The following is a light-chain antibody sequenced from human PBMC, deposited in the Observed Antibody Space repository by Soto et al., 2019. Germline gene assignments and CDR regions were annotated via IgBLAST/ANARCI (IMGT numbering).Light chain of an antibody. V-gene: IGKV3-20*01. CDR2: GVS. CDR3: QQYGAYPLT. Sequence: EIVLTQSPGTLSLSPCERATLSCSASQSVRSTYLAWYQQKPGLAPRLLICGVSNRATGIPDRFSGSGSGTDFTLTISRLEPEDFAVYYCQQYGAYPLTFGGGTKVDIK. CDR1: QSVRSTY. J-gene: IGKJ4*01.